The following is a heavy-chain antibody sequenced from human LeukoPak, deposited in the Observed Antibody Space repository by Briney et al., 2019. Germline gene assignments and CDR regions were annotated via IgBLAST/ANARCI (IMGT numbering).Heavy chain of an antibody. CDR3: AKTRPLDSSSWSHGDY. D-gene: IGHD6-13*01. V-gene: IGHV3-23*01. CDR2: ISGSGDST. Sequence: GGSLRLSCAASGFTFSNYAMPWVRQAPGKGLEWASAISGSGDSTYYGDSVKGRFTISRDNSKNTLYLQMNSLRAEDTAVYYCAKTRPLDSSSWSHGDYWGQGTLVTVSS. CDR1: GFTFSNYA. J-gene: IGHJ4*02.